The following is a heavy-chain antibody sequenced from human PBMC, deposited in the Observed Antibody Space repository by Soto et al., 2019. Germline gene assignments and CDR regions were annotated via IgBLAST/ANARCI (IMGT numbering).Heavy chain of an antibody. CDR3: AKVYRDSSGYYRFYYYYGMDV. Sequence: GVSLRLSCAASGFTFSSYAMSWVRQAPGKGLEWVSAISGSGGSTYYADSVKGRFTISRDNSKNTLYLQMNSLRAEDTAVYYCAKVYRDSSGYYRFYYYYGMDVWGQGTTVTVSS. D-gene: IGHD3-22*01. J-gene: IGHJ6*02. CDR2: ISGSGGST. CDR1: GFTFSSYA. V-gene: IGHV3-23*01.